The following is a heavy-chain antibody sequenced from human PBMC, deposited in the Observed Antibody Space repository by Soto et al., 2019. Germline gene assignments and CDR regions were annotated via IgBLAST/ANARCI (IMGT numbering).Heavy chain of an antibody. CDR2: IYDSGST. Sequence: SETLSLTCTVSGGSINNYYWSWIRQPPGKGLEWIGYIYDSGSTNYNPSLKSRVTMSVDTSKNQFSLNLSSVTAADTAVYYCAREHGFSYGLNYFDPWGQGTLITVSS. V-gene: IGHV4-59*01. CDR3: AREHGFSYGLNYFDP. CDR1: GGSINNYY. D-gene: IGHD5-18*01. J-gene: IGHJ5*02.